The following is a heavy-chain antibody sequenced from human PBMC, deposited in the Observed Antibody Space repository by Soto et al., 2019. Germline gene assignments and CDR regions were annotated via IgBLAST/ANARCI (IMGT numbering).Heavy chain of an antibody. J-gene: IGHJ5*02. D-gene: IGHD5-12*01. CDR2: ISAYNGNT. V-gene: IGHV1-18*01. CDR3: ARNHAGGYSGLFDP. Sequence: QVHLVQSGAEVKKPGASVKVSCKASGYTFNNYGISWVRQAPGQGPEWMGWISAYNGNTNYEQKFQGRMTMTTDTSTRTAYMELRSLRSDDTAVYYCARNHAGGYSGLFDPWGQGTLVTVSS. CDR1: GYTFNNYG.